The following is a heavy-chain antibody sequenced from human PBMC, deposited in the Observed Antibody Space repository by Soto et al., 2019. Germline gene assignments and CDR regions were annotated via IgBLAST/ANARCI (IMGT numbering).Heavy chain of an antibody. CDR3: ARQITYYDFWSGYPYYYMDV. D-gene: IGHD3-3*01. CDR1: GGSISRSSYF. V-gene: IGHV4-39*01. J-gene: IGHJ6*03. CDR2: IYYSGST. Sequence: SETLSLTCTVSGGSISRSSYFWGWIRQPPGKGLEWVGSIYYSGSTYYNPSLKSRVTISVDTSKNQFSLKLSSVTAADTAVYYCARQITYYDFWSGYPYYYMDVWGKGTTVTVSS.